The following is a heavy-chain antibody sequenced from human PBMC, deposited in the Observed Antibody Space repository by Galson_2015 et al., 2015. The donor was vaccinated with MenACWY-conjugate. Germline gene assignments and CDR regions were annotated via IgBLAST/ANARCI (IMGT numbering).Heavy chain of an antibody. CDR3: AQILGSTTWFPSFVRGMDV. V-gene: IGHV2-26*01. J-gene: IGHJ6*02. CDR2: IFSHDEK. CDR1: GISLSDNRMG. Sequence: PALVKPTQTLTLTCNVSGISLSDNRMGVSWIRQPPGKAPEWLAHIFSHDEKSYTKSLRNRLTISRDTSKSQVVLIMTNVDPLDTGTYFCAQILGSTTWFPSFVRGMDVWGQGTTVTVSS. D-gene: IGHD6-13*01.